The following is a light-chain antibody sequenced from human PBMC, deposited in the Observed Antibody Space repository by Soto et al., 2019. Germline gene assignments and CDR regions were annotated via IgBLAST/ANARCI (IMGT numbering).Light chain of an antibody. V-gene: IGLV1-44*01. CDR1: SSNIGTNS. J-gene: IGLJ1*01. Sequence: QSALTQPPSGSGIPGQRGTISYSEGSSNIGTNSVNWYQQLPGRAPKLLIYNNDLRPSGVPDRFSGSKSGTSASLAISGLQSEDEADYYCAAWDDSLNGFYVFGIGTKVTVL. CDR3: AAWDDSLNGFYV. CDR2: NND.